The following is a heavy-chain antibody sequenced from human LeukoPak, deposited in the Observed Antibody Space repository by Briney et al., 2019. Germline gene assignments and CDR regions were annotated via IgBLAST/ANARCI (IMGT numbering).Heavy chain of an antibody. CDR1: GDSISSDY. D-gene: IGHD4-17*01. CDR3: ARVYGDYEIDY. J-gene: IGHJ4*02. V-gene: IGHV4-59*12. Sequence: SETLSLTCTVSGDSISSDYWSWLRQAPGKGLEWIGYVYYTGSTDYNPSLKSRATVSLDTSKNQFSLKLRSVTAADTAVYYCARVYGDYEIDYWGQGSLVTVSS. CDR2: VYYTGST.